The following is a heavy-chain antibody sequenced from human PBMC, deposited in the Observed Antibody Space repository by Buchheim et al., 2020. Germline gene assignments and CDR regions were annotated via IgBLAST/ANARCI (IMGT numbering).Heavy chain of an antibody. CDR2: IYYSGST. D-gene: IGHD6-19*01. V-gene: IGHV4-59*01. J-gene: IGHJ1*01. Sequence: QVQLQESGPGLVKPSETLSLTCTVSGGSISGYYWSWIRQPPGKGLEWIGYIYYSGSTNYNPSLKSRVTISVDTSKNQFSLQLTSVTAADTAVYYCARGGWDFQHWGQGTL. CDR1: GGSISGYY. CDR3: ARGGWDFQH.